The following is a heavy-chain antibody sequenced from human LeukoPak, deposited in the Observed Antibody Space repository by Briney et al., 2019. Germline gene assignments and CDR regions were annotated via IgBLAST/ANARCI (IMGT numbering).Heavy chain of an antibody. V-gene: IGHV4-4*07. Sequence: SETLSLTCTVSGGSISSSYWSWIRQPAGKGLEWIGRIYVSGSTNYNPSLKSRVTMSMDTSKNQFSLKLNSVTAADTAVYYCARDTNNGLDVWGRGTTVTVSS. CDR1: GGSISSSY. CDR2: IYVSGST. D-gene: IGHD1-14*01. J-gene: IGHJ6*02. CDR3: ARDTNNGLDV.